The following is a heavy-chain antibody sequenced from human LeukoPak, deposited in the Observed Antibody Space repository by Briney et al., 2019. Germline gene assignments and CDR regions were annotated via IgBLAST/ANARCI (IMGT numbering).Heavy chain of an antibody. V-gene: IGHV3-23*01. CDR3: AKSRRRDGYNWAFDI. J-gene: IGHJ3*02. CDR2: ISGSGGST. CDR1: GFTFSSYG. Sequence: PGGTLRLSCAASGFTFSSYGVSWVRQAPGKGLEWVSAISGSGGSTYYADSVKGRFTISRDNSKNTLYLQMNSLRAEDTAVYYCAKSRRRDGYNWAFDIWGQGTMVTVSS. D-gene: IGHD5-24*01.